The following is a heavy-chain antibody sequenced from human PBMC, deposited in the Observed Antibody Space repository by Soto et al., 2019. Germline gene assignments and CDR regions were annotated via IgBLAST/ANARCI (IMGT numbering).Heavy chain of an antibody. CDR3: ARVIYYDISNNWFDP. CDR2: IYYSGST. D-gene: IGHD3-9*01. CDR1: GGSISSYY. Sequence: ETLSLTCTGSGGSISSYYWSWIRQPPGKGLEWIGYIYYSGSTNYNPSLKSRVTISVDTSKNQFSLKLSSVTAADTAVYYCARVIYYDISNNWFDPWGQGTLVTSPQ. V-gene: IGHV4-59*01. J-gene: IGHJ5*02.